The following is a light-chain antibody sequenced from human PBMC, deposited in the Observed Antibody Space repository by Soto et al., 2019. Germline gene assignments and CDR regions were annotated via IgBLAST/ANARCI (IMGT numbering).Light chain of an antibody. V-gene: IGKV1-39*01. CDR1: QTINDY. Sequence: DIQMTQSPSSLSASVGDRVTITCRARQTINDYLSWYQQNPGKAPKLLISAASRWQGWVPSRFSGSGFGTDFTLTINIMQPEDFATYYCQQSYSYPRTFGQGTNVEVK. J-gene: IGKJ1*01. CDR2: AAS. CDR3: QQSYSYPRT.